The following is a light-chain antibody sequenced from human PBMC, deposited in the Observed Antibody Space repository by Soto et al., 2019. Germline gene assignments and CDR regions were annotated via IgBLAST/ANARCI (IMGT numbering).Light chain of an antibody. CDR2: SDN. J-gene: IGLJ3*02. CDR1: SSNIGSNI. V-gene: IGLV1-44*01. CDR3: ASWDDTLQGRV. Sequence: QSVLTQPPSAYGTPGQRVTIYFSGSSSNIGSNIVLCYQQVPVTAPKFLIYSDNARPSGVPDRFYASKSGTSASLSISGLQSEDEADYYCASWDDTLQGRVFGGGTKLTVL.